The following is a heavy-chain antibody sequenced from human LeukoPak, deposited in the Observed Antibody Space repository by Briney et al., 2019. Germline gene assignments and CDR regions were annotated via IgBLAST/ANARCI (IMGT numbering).Heavy chain of an antibody. D-gene: IGHD1-26*01. Sequence: GGSLRLSCAASGFTVSSNYMSWIRQAPGKGLEWVSYISSSGSTIYYADSVKGRFTISRDNAKNSLYLQMNSLRAEDTAVYYCASPRGSYYYYMDVWGKGTTVTVSS. J-gene: IGHJ6*03. CDR3: ASPRGSYYYYMDV. CDR2: ISSSGSTI. V-gene: IGHV3-11*01. CDR1: GFTVSSNY.